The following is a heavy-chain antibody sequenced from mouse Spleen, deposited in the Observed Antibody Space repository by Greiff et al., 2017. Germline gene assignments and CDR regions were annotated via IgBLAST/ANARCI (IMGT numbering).Heavy chain of an antibody. J-gene: IGHJ4*01. CDR3: ARSASYYKGAMDY. CDR1: GYAFSSSW. CDR2: IYPGDGDT. V-gene: IGHV1-82*01. Sequence: VQLQQSGPELVKPGASVKISCKASGYAFSSSWMNWVKQRPGKGLEWIGRIYPGDGDTNYNGKFKGKATLTADKSSSTAYMQLSSLTSEDSAVYFCARSASYYKGAMDYWGQGTSVTVSS. D-gene: IGHD2-12*01.